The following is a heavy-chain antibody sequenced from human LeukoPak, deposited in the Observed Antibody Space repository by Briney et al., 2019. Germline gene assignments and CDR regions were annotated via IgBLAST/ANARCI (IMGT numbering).Heavy chain of an antibody. V-gene: IGHV3-23*01. CDR1: GFTFSSYA. D-gene: IGHD2-15*01. Sequence: GGSLRLSCAASGFTFSSYAMSWVRQAPGKGLEWVSDISGSGGSTYYADSVKGRFTISRDNSKNTLYLQMNSLRAEDTAVYYCAKSPAATPYYYYYYMDVWGKGTTVTVSS. CDR3: AKSPAATPYYYYYYMDV. J-gene: IGHJ6*03. CDR2: ISGSGGST.